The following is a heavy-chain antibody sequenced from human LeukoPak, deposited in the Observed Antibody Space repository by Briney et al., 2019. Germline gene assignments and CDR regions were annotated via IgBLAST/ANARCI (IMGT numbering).Heavy chain of an antibody. Sequence: GGSLRLSRAPSGFTFSNDWMSWVRQAPGKGLEWVGRIESKTDGGTTDYAAPVKGRFTISRDDSKNTLYLQMNGLKTEDTAVYYCTRQQLVFDYWGQGTLVTVSS. CDR1: GFTFSNDW. CDR3: TRQQLVFDY. D-gene: IGHD6-13*01. V-gene: IGHV3-15*04. J-gene: IGHJ4*02. CDR2: IESKTDGGTT.